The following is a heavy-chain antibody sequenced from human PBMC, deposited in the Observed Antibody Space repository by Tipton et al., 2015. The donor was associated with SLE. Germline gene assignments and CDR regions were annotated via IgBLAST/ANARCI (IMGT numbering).Heavy chain of an antibody. Sequence: SLRFSCAASGFTFSSYAMSWVRQAPGKGLEWVSVIYSGGSTYYADSVKGRFTISRDNSKNTLYLQMNSLRAEDTAVYYCARALNFWSGYYLDYWGQGTLVTVSS. D-gene: IGHD3-3*01. CDR1: GFTFSSYA. V-gene: IGHV3-23*03. CDR2: IYSGGST. J-gene: IGHJ4*02. CDR3: ARALNFWSGYYLDY.